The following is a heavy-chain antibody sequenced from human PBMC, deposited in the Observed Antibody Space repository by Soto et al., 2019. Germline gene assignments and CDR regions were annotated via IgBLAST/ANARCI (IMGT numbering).Heavy chain of an antibody. Sequence: EVQLVESGGGLVQPGRSLRLSCAASGFTFDDYAMQWVRQPPAKGLEWVSGISWNSGSKGYADSVKGRFTISRDNAKNSLYLQMNSLRVEDTALYYCAKSTQGNNWYYFDFWGQGTLVTVSS. CDR3: AKSTQGNNWYYFDF. D-gene: IGHD1-1*01. CDR2: ISWNSGSK. V-gene: IGHV3-9*01. J-gene: IGHJ4*02. CDR1: GFTFDDYA.